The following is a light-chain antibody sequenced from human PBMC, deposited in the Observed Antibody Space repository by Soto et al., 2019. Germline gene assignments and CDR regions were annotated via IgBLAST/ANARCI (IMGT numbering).Light chain of an antibody. J-gene: IGKJ1*01. V-gene: IGKV2-28*01. Sequence: DLVMTQSPLSLPVTPGEPASISCRSSQSLLHSNGYNYLDWYLQKPGQSPQLLIYLGSNRASGVSDRFSGSGAGTDVTLKISRVEAEDVGVYYCMQALQAPRTFGQGTKVEIK. CDR3: MQALQAPRT. CDR1: QSLLHSNGYNY. CDR2: LGS.